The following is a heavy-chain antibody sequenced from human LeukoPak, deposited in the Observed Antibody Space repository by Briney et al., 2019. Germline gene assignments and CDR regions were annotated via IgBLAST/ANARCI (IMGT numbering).Heavy chain of an antibody. J-gene: IGHJ4*02. Sequence: GASVKVSCKASGYTFTSYGISWVRQAPGQGLEWMGWINAGNGNTKYSQKFQGRVTITRDTSASTAYMELSSLRSEDTAVYYCAREVPPHCGGDCYSSDYWGQGTLVTVSS. D-gene: IGHD2-21*02. CDR1: GYTFTSYG. CDR2: INAGNGNT. V-gene: IGHV1-3*01. CDR3: AREVPPHCGGDCYSSDY.